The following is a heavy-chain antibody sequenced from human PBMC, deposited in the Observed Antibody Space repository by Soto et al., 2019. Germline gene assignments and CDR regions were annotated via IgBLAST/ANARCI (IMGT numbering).Heavy chain of an antibody. J-gene: IGHJ6*02. Sequence: GPSLKVSSRASDNPLTVYEITGCQRATGKGLRWMEWMNPNSGNTGYAQKFQGRVTMTRNTSISTAYMELNSLRSEDTAVYYCARMEAYYDFWSGYQLYYYYYGMDVWGQGTTVPVSS. CDR3: ARMEAYYDFWSGYQLYYYYYGMDV. CDR1: DNPLTVYE. V-gene: IGHV1-8*01. D-gene: IGHD3-3*01. CDR2: MNPNSGNT.